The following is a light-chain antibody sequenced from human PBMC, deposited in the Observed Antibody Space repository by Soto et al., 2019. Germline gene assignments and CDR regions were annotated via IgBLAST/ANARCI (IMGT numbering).Light chain of an antibody. CDR2: GNS. J-gene: IGLJ1*01. CDR3: QSYDVSLYV. CDR1: SSNIGAGYD. Sequence: QSVLTQPPSVSGAPGQSVTFSCTGSSSNIGAGYDVHWYQQFPGAAPKLLIYGNSNRPSGVPDRFSGSKSGTSASLAISGLLAEDEADYYCQSYDVSLYVFGSGTQLTVL. V-gene: IGLV1-40*01.